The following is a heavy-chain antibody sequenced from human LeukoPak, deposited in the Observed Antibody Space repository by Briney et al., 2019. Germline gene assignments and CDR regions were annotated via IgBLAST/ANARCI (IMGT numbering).Heavy chain of an antibody. CDR2: IYYSGST. J-gene: IGHJ3*02. CDR1: GGSISSYY. V-gene: IGHV4-59*01. CDR3: ARDRIGSGYHGGDAFDI. D-gene: IGHD5-12*01. Sequence: PSETLSLTCTVSGGSISSYYWSWIRQPPGKGLEWIGYIYYSGSTNYKPSLKSRVSISVDTSKNQFSLKLTSVTAAYTAVYYCARDRIGSGYHGGDAFDIWGQGAMVTVSS.